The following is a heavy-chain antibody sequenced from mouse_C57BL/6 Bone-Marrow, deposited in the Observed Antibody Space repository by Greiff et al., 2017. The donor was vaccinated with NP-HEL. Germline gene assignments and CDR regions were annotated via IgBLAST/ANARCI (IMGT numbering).Heavy chain of an antibody. D-gene: IGHD1-1*01. Sequence: EVMLVESGGDLVKPGGSLKLSCAASGFTFSSYGMSWVRQTPDKRLEWVATISSGGSYTYYPDSVKGRFTISRDNAKNTLYLQMSSLKSEDTAIYYCASRDYGSSWDYWGQGTLVTVSA. CDR2: ISSGGSYT. CDR3: ASRDYGSSWDY. J-gene: IGHJ3*01. V-gene: IGHV5-6*01. CDR1: GFTFSSYG.